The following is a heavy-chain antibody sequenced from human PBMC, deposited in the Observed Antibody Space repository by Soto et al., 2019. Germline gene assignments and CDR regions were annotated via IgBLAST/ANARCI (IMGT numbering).Heavy chain of an antibody. CDR3: ATSEWLHQGFFDY. J-gene: IGHJ4*02. CDR2: IYHSGST. Sequence: SETLSLTCAVSGGSISSSNWWSWVRQPPGKGLEWIGEIYHSGSTNYNSSLKSRVTISVDKSKNQFSLNLSAVTAADTAVYYCATSEWLHQGFFDYWGQGSLVIVSS. V-gene: IGHV4-4*02. CDR1: GGSISSSNW. D-gene: IGHD3-3*01.